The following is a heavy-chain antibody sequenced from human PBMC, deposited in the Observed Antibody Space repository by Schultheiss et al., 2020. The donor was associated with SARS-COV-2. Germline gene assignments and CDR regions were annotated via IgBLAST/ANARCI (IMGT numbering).Heavy chain of an antibody. CDR2: INHSGST. Sequence: SETLSLTCTVSGGSISSSSYYWGWIRQPPGKGLEWIGEINHSGSTNYNPSLKSRVTISVDTSKNQFSLKLSSVTAADTAVYYCARVGSSSWYTFDPWGQGTLVTVSS. J-gene: IGHJ5*02. CDR1: GGSISSSSYY. D-gene: IGHD6-13*01. V-gene: IGHV4-39*07. CDR3: ARVGSSSWYTFDP.